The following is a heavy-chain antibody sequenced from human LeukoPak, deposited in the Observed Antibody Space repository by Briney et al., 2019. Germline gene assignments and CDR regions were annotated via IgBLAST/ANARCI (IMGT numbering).Heavy chain of an antibody. J-gene: IGHJ2*01. CDR3: ARDRPATENWYFDL. CDR1: GGSISPYS. Sequence: PSETLSLTCTVSGGSISPYSWSWIRQPPGKGLEWIGYISYNGNTNFNPSLKSRVTISLDTSKNQFSLKLSSMTAADTAMYYCARDRPATENWYFDLWGRGTLVTVSS. CDR2: ISYNGNT. V-gene: IGHV4-59*01. D-gene: IGHD1-26*01.